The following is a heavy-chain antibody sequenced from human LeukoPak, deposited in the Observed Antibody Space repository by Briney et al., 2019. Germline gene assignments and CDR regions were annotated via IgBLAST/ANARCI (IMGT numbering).Heavy chain of an antibody. J-gene: IGHJ4*02. Sequence: PSETLSLTCTVSGGSITSDDYSWSCIRQPPGKGLEWIGYIYYSGNTYYNPSLKSRVTISVDTSKNQFSLKLSSVTAADTAVYYCARTYIDYLPLWGQGTLVTVSS. V-gene: IGHV4-30-4*01. CDR1: GGSITSDDYS. CDR2: IYYSGNT. D-gene: IGHD4-11*01. CDR3: ARTYIDYLPL.